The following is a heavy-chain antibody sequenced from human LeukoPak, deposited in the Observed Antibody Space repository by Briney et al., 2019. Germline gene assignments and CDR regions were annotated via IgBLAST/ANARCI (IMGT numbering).Heavy chain of an antibody. CDR2: INHSGST. CDR3: ASAHGKGYSYGWEPDAFDI. D-gene: IGHD5-18*01. V-gene: IGHV4-34*01. CDR1: GGSFIGYY. Sequence: SETLSLTCAVYGGSFIGYYWSWIRQPPGKGLEWIGEINHSGSTNYNPSLKSRVTISVDTSKNQFSLTLSSVTAADTAVYYCASAHGKGYSYGWEPDAFDIWGQGTMVTVSS. J-gene: IGHJ3*02.